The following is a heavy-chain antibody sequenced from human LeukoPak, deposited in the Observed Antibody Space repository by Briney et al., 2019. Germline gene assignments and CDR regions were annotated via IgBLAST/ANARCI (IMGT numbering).Heavy chain of an antibody. CDR2: ISHSGST. D-gene: IGHD5-18*01. CDR1: GGSFSGYY. Sequence: SSETLSLTCAVYGGSFSGYYWSWIRQPPGKGLEWIGEISHSGSTNYNPSLKSRVTISVDTSKNQFSLKLSSVTAADTAVYYCARGGYSYGLAPYYFDYWGQGTLVTVSS. V-gene: IGHV4-34*01. CDR3: ARGGYSYGLAPYYFDY. J-gene: IGHJ4*02.